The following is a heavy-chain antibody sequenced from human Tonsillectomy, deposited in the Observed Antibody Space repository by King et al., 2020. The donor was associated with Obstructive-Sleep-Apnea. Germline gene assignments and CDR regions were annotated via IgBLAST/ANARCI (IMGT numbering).Heavy chain of an antibody. CDR3: AREKEWPYHSHFDY. Sequence: VQLQESGQGLVKPSGTLFLTCAVSGDSIRTSNWWIWVCQPPAKCLEWIVEIFHIGSTNYNTSLKSRVTISVDKSKNQFSLKLSSVTAADTAVYYCAREKEWPYHSHFDYWGQGTLVTVSS. CDR2: IFHIGST. V-gene: IGHV4-4*02. D-gene: IGHD3-3*01. CDR1: GDSIRTSNW. J-gene: IGHJ4*02.